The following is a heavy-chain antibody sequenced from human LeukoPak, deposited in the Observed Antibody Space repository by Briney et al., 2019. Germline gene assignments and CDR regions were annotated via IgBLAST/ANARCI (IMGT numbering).Heavy chain of an antibody. CDR2: ISYAGSNK. CDR3: ARGRGTPDY. Sequence: PGGSLRLSCAPSGFTFSSYAMHWVRQAPGKGLEWVAVISYAGSNKFYADSVRGRVTISRDNADNSLFLQMGRLRAEDTAVYYCARGRGTPDYWGQGTLVSVSS. CDR1: GFTFSSYA. D-gene: IGHD1-1*01. J-gene: IGHJ4*02. V-gene: IGHV3-30-3*01.